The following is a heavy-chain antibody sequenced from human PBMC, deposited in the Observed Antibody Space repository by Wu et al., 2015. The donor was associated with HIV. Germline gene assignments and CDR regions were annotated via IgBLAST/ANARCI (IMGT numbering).Heavy chain of an antibody. Sequence: QVQLVQSGAEVKKPGASVKVSCKASGYTFTSYDINWVRQATGQGLEWMGWMNPNSGNTGYAQKFQGRVTMTRNTSISTAYMELSSLRSEDTAVYYCAREKTGYSSAWAGTYYYYYYMDVVGRNGATVT. CDR1: GYTFTSYD. V-gene: IGHV1-8*01. J-gene: IGHJ6*03. CDR3: AREKTGYSSAWAGTYYYYYYMDV. CDR2: MNPNSGNT. D-gene: IGHD6-19*01.